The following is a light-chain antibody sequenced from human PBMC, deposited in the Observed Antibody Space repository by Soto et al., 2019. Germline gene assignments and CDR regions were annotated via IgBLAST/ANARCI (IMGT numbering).Light chain of an antibody. Sequence: EIVLTQSPGTLSLSPGERATLSCRASQSVSSSYLAWYQQKPSQAPRLLIFGASSRAAGIPARFSGSGSGTDFTLTISSLEPEDFAVYYCQQRSIWPWTFGQGTKWIS. V-gene: IGKV3D-20*02. J-gene: IGKJ1*01. CDR2: GAS. CDR3: QQRSIWPWT. CDR1: QSVSSSY.